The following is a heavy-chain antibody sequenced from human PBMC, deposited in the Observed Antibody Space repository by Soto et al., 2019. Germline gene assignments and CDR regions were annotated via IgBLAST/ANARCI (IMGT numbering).Heavy chain of an antibody. CDR1: GFTFNNAW. D-gene: IGHD2-15*01. V-gene: IGHV3-15*01. CDR3: ATDLPDYSGGTCYQAFEI. J-gene: IGHJ3*02. Sequence: GGSLILSCEVSGFTFNNAWMSWARQPPGKGLEWVGRIKSKSAGGTAEYAAPVKGRFTISRDDSQNTLYVQMNSLKTEDTAVYYCATDLPDYSGGTCYQAFEIWGQGTMVSVSS. CDR2: IKSKSAGGTA.